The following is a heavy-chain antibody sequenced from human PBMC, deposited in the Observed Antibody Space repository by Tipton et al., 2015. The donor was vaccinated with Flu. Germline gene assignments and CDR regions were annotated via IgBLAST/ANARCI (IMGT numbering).Heavy chain of an antibody. J-gene: IGHJ6*02. V-gene: IGHV4-39*07. CDR2: IHYGGNT. CDR3: AAEPHSYYYAMDV. CDR1: GGSISSRSYY. Sequence: TLSLTCTASGGSISSRSYYWGWIRQPPGKGLEWIGSIHYGGNTYYNPSLKSRVTISLDTSKNQFSLKLSSVTAADTAVYYCAAEPHSYYYAMDVWGQGTTVTVSS.